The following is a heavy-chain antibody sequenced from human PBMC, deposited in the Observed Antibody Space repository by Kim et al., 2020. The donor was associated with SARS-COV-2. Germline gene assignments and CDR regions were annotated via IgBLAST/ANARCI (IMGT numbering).Heavy chain of an antibody. V-gene: IGHV1-2*02. CDR2: RGGT. D-gene: IGHD3-16*01. J-gene: IGHJ4*02. CDR3: ARVGSLGL. Sequence: RGGTNYAQKFQGRVTMTRDTSISTAYMELSRLRSDDTAVYYCARVGSLGLWGQGTLVTVSS.